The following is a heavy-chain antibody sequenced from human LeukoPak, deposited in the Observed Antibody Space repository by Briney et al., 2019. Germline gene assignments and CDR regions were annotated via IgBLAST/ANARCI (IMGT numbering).Heavy chain of an antibody. CDR2: IIPIFGTA. CDR1: GGTFSSYA. V-gene: IGHV1-69*01. Sequence: GASVKVSCKASGGTFSSYAISWVRQAPGQGLEWMGGIIPIFGTANYAQKFQGRVTITADESTSTAYMELSSLRSKDTAVYYCAAHSGDIYGDYLDYWGQGTLVTVSS. J-gene: IGHJ4*02. D-gene: IGHD4-17*01. CDR3: AAHSGDIYGDYLDY.